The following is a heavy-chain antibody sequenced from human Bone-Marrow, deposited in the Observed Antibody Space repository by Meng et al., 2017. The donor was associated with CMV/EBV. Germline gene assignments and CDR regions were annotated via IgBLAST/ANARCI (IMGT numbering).Heavy chain of an antibody. D-gene: IGHD3-3*01. CDR1: GSLSNSRYY. V-gene: IGHV4-39*07. CDR2: IYYSGNT. J-gene: IGHJ4*02. CDR3: ARDRNYDFWSGYPLD. Sequence: GSLSNSRYYWGWNRQPPGKGVEWIGSIYYSGNTYYHPSLKSRVTISVDTSKNQFSLKLSSVTAADTAVYYCARDRNYDFWSGYPLDWGQGTLVTVSS.